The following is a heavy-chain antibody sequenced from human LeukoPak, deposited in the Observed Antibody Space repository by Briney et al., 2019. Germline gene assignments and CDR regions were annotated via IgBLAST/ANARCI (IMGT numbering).Heavy chain of an antibody. Sequence: PGGSLRLSCAASGFTYSNYGMNWVRQAPGKGLEWVANIKEDGSEKYYVDSVKGRFTVSRDNTKNSSYLQMNSLRAEDTTVYYCARNLLTLPYWGQGTLVTVSP. J-gene: IGHJ4*02. CDR3: ARNLLTLPY. CDR2: IKEDGSEK. V-gene: IGHV3-7*01. CDR1: GFTYSNYG.